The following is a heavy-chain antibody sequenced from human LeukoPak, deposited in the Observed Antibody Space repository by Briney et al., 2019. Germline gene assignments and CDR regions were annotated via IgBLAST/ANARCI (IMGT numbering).Heavy chain of an antibody. CDR1: GGTSSSYA. D-gene: IGHD6-19*01. J-gene: IGHJ5*02. CDR2: ISPYNGNT. V-gene: IGHV1-18*01. CDR3: ARGGSSGPEGWFDP. Sequence: ASVKVSCKASGGTSSSYAISWVRQAPGQGLEWMGWISPYNGNTKYAQKVQGRVTMTTDTSTSTAYMELRSLRSDDTAVYYCARGGSSGPEGWFDPWAQGTLVTVSS.